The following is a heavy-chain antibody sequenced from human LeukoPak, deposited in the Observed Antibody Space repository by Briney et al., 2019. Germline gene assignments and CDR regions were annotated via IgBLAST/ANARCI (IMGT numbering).Heavy chain of an antibody. J-gene: IGHJ4*02. Sequence: PSETPSLTCTVSGGSISSSSVYWGWIRQPPGKVLEWIATISYSGRTTYYNPSLKSRVTISVDTSTIQFSLKLSSVTAADPAVYYCVRRMVGAIRPFDYWGEGTLVTVSS. CDR3: VRRMVGAIRPFDY. D-gene: IGHD1-26*01. V-gene: IGHV4-39*07. CDR1: GGSISSSSVY. CDR2: ISYSGRTT.